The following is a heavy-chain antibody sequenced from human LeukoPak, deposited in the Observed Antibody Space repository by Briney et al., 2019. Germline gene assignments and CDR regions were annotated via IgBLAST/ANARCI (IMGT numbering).Heavy chain of an antibody. Sequence: GGSLRLSCAVSGFTFSHSEMNWVRQAPGEGLEWISYINSIGSTIYYADSVKGRFTISRDNAKNSLYLQMNSLRAEDTAVYYCAREPNAFDIWGQGTMVTVSS. CDR3: AREPNAFDI. CDR2: INSIGSTI. CDR1: GFTFSHSE. J-gene: IGHJ3*02. V-gene: IGHV3-48*03.